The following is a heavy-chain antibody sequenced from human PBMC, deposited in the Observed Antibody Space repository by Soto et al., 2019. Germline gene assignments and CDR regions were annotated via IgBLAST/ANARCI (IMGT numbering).Heavy chain of an antibody. CDR3: TGAAQFAMIVAVIAFDI. J-gene: IGHJ3*02. CDR1: GYTFTRYG. D-gene: IGHD3-22*01. CDR2: ISAYNGNT. Sequence: ASVKVSCKASGYTFTRYGISWVRQAPGQGLEWMGWISAYNGNTNYAQKLQGRVTMTTDTSTSTAYMELRSLRSDDTAVYYCTGAAQFAMIVAVIAFDIWGQGTMVTVSS. V-gene: IGHV1-18*01.